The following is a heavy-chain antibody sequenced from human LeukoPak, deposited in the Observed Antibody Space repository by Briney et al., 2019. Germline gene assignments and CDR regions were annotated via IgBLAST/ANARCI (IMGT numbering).Heavy chain of an antibody. V-gene: IGHV3-48*03. CDR3: ARDRSGTGWYFDS. Sequence: PGGSLRLYCAASGFTFSSYEMNWVRQAPGKGLEWVSIISYDGSPLYYADSVKGRFTVSRDNAKNSLYLQMNSVRGDDTAVYYCARDRSGTGWYFDSWGQGTLVTVSS. J-gene: IGHJ4*02. D-gene: IGHD6-19*01. CDR2: ISYDGSPL. CDR1: GFTFSSYE.